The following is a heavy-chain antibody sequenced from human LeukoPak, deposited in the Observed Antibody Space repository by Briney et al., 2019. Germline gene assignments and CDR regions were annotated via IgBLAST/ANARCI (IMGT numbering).Heavy chain of an antibody. J-gene: IGHJ5*02. CDR1: GGSISSYY. D-gene: IGHD6-19*01. CDR3: ARADISSAWYVGWFAP. V-gene: IGHV4-59*08. Sequence: SETLSLTCTVSGGSISSYYWSWIRQPPGKGLEWIGYIYYSGSTNYNPSLKSRVTISVDTSKSQFSLKLSSVTAADTAVYYCARADISSAWYVGWFAPWGQGTLVPVSS. CDR2: IYYSGST.